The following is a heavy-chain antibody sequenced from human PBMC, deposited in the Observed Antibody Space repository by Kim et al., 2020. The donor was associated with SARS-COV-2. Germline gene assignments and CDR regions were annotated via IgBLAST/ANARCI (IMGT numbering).Heavy chain of an antibody. Sequence: RFTISRDNSKNTLYLQMNSLRAEDTAVYYCAKDQVAVAGMYLSGDGMDVWGQGTTVTVSS. CDR3: AKDQVAVAGMYLSGDGMDV. V-gene: IGHV3-33*06. J-gene: IGHJ6*02. D-gene: IGHD6-19*01.